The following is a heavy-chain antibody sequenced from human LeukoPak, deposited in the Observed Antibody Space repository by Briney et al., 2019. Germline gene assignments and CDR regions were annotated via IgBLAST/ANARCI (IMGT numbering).Heavy chain of an antibody. V-gene: IGHV1-69*05. CDR3: ARAPRDYPDY. CDR1: GGTFSSYA. J-gene: IGHJ4*02. CDR2: IIPIFGTA. Sequence: SVKVSCKASGGTFSSYAISWVRQAPGQGLEWMGGIIPIFGTANYAQKFQGRVTITRNTSASTAYMELSSLRSEDTAVYYCARAPRDYPDYWGQGTLVTVSS.